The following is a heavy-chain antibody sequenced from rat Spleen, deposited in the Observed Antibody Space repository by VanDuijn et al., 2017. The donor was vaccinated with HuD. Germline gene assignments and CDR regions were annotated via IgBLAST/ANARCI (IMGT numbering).Heavy chain of an antibody. D-gene: IGHD1-12*01. CDR1: GFTLSDHF. CDR3: ASQRTMID. CDR2: ISYDGSST. Sequence: EVQLVESDGDLVQPGRSLKLSCAASGFTLSDHFMAWVRQTPTKGLEWVATISYDGSSTYYGDSVKGRFTISRDNAKSTLYLQMNSLRSEDTATYYCASQRTMIDWGQGVMVTVSS. J-gene: IGHJ2*01. V-gene: IGHV5-22*01.